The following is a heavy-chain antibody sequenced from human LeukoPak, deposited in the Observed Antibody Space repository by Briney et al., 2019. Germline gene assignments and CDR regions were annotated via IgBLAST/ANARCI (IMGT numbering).Heavy chain of an antibody. J-gene: IGHJ4*02. CDR3: ARRADHWGLGY. CDR1: GFTLSSYS. Sequence: GGSLRLSCVASGFTLSSYSMNWVRQAPGKGPEWVSYIGSSGSTVYYADSVKGRFTISRDNSKNTLYLQMNSLRAEDTAVYYCARRADHWGLGYWGQGTLVTVSS. D-gene: IGHD7-27*01. V-gene: IGHV3-48*01. CDR2: IGSSGSTV.